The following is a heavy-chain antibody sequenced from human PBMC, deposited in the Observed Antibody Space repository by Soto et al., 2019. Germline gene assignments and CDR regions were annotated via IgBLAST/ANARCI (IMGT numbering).Heavy chain of an antibody. D-gene: IGHD3-3*01. V-gene: IGHV1-69*13. J-gene: IGHJ6*03. CDR1: GGTFSSYA. Sequence: VASVKVSCKASGGTFSSYAISWVRQAPGQGLEWMGGIIPIFGTANYAQKFQGRVTITADESTSTAYMELSSLRSEDTAVYYCATHPGGDYDFWSGLYYYYMDVWGKGTTVTVSS. CDR2: IIPIFGTA. CDR3: ATHPGGDYDFWSGLYYYYMDV.